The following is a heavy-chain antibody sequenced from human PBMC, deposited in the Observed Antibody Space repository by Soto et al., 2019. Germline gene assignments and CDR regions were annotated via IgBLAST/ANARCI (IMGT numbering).Heavy chain of an antibody. J-gene: IGHJ4*02. CDR1: GLSLSSSEVG. CDR2: IYWDDDK. V-gene: IGHV2-5*02. D-gene: IGHD2-2*01. CDR3: AHTKGYCSSTKCKDAKGGFDY. Sequence: SGPTLVNPTQPLTLTCTFSGLSLSSSEVGVGWIRQPPGKALEWLALIYWDDDKRYSPSLQSMLTIXKDTSKNQVFLTMTNMDPVDTATYYCAHTKGYCSSTKCKDAKGGFDYWGQGTLVTVSS.